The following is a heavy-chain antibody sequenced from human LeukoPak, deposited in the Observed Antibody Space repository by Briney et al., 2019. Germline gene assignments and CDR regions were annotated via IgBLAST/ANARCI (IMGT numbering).Heavy chain of an antibody. CDR3: AREYCSSTSCYPDI. CDR1: GYTFTSYG. Sequence: ASVKVSCKASGYTFTSYGISWVRQAPGQGLEWMGWISAYNGNTNYAQKLQVRVTMTTDTSTSTAYMELRSLRSDDTAVYYCAREYCSSTSCYPDIWGQGTMVTVSS. CDR2: ISAYNGNT. V-gene: IGHV1-18*01. J-gene: IGHJ3*02. D-gene: IGHD2-2*01.